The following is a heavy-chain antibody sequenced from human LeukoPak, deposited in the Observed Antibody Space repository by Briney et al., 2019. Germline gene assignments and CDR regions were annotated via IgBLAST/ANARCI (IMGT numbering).Heavy chain of an antibody. V-gene: IGHV1-18*01. D-gene: IGHD3-22*01. CDR1: GYIFTSYG. CDR3: AREMGYYDSSAHYYYAMDV. Sequence: ASVKVSCKASGYIFTSYGISWVRQAPGQGLEWMGWISAYNGNTKYAQKVQGGVTMTTDTSTSTAYMELRSLRSDDTAVYYCAREMGYYDSSAHYYYAMDVWGQGTTVTLSS. J-gene: IGHJ6*02. CDR2: ISAYNGNT.